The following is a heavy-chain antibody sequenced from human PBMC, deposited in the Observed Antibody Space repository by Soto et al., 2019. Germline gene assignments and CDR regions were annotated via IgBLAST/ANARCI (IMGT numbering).Heavy chain of an antibody. Sequence: SVKVSCKASGGTFSSYAISWVRQAPGQGLEWMGGIIPIFGTADYAQKFQGRVTITADESTSTAYMELSSLRSEDTAVYYCAGHSSGVPGYYNGMDVWGQGTTVTVSS. CDR3: AGHSSGVPGYYNGMDV. D-gene: IGHD3-22*01. CDR1: GGTFSSYA. CDR2: IIPIFGTA. V-gene: IGHV1-69*13. J-gene: IGHJ6*02.